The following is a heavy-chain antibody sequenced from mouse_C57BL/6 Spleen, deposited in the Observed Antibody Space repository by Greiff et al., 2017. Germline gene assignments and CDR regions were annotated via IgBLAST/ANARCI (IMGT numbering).Heavy chain of an antibody. D-gene: IGHD2-4*01. Sequence: VQLQQSGPELVKPGASVKISCKASGYTFTDYYMNWVKQSHGKSLEWIGDINPNNGGTSYNQKFKGKATLTVDKSSSTAYMQLSRLTSEDSEVYYCAYIYYDYGGFDDWGQGTTLTVSS. CDR3: AYIYYDYGGFDD. V-gene: IGHV1-26*01. CDR2: INPNNGGT. CDR1: GYTFTDYY. J-gene: IGHJ2*01.